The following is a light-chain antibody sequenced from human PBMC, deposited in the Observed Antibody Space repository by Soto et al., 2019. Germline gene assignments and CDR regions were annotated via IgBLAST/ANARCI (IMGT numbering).Light chain of an antibody. CDR3: QHYDNWPWT. Sequence: ETLMTQSPATLSVSPGESATLSCRASQSITDDLAWFQQKPGQAPRLLIYRASTRATGIPARFSGSGSGTEVTLPISSLQSEDFAVYYCQHYDNWPWTFGQGTNLEIK. CDR1: QSITDD. V-gene: IGKV3-15*01. CDR2: RAS. J-gene: IGKJ1*01.